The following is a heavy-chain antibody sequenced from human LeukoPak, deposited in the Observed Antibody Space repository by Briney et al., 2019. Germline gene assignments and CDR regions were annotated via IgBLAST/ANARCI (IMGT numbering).Heavy chain of an antibody. CDR1: GFTFGSYA. D-gene: IGHD1-26*01. V-gene: IGHV3-23*01. J-gene: IGHJ4*02. CDR2: ISGSGGST. CDR3: AKSIVNSGTYIPFDY. Sequence: GGSLRLSCAASGFTFGSYAMSWVRRAPGKGLEWVSAISGSGGSTYYADSVKGRFTFSRDNSKNTVYLQMNSLRGEDTALYYCAKSIVNSGTYIPFDYWGQGTLVTVSS.